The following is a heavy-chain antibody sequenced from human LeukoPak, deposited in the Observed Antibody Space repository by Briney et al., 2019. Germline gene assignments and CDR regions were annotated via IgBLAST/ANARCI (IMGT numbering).Heavy chain of an antibody. CDR2: IRGGGHGP. D-gene: IGHD4-17*01. CDR1: GFTFSDYA. Sequence: PGGSLRLSCTASGFTFSDYAMMWVRQSPGKGPEWVAAIRGGGHGPFYADSVRGRFTISRDNSKYTMFLQMDSLRAEDTAVYYCARDPNGDYVGAFDMWGPGTMLTVSS. CDR3: ARDPNGDYVGAFDM. V-gene: IGHV3-23*01. J-gene: IGHJ3*02.